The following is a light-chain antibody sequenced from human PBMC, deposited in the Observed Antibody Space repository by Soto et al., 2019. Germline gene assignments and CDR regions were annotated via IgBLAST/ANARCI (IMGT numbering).Light chain of an antibody. CDR2: TAS. Sequence: DIQMTQSPSTLSGSVGDRVTITCRASQTISSGLAWYQQKPGKAPKLLIYTASTLKSGVPSRFSGSGSGTEFTLTISSLQPDDFATYYCQHYNSYSEAFGQGTKVDIK. V-gene: IGKV1-5*03. CDR3: QHYNSYSEA. CDR1: QTISSG. J-gene: IGKJ1*01.